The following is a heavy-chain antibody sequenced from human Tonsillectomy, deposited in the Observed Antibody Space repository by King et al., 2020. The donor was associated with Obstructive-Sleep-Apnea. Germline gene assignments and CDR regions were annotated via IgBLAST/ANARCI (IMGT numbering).Heavy chain of an antibody. V-gene: IGHV3-23*04. Sequence: VQLVESGGGLVQPGGSLRLSCAASGFTFKNYAMSWVRQAPGKGLEWVSTISGSGSSTYYADSVKGRFTISRDNSKNTLYLQMNSLRAEDTAAYYCAKVGPYYYDSTGYYDYPVFDYWGQGTLVTVSS. D-gene: IGHD3-22*01. CDR2: ISGSGSST. CDR3: AKVGPYYYDSTGYYDYPVFDY. J-gene: IGHJ4*02. CDR1: GFTFKNYA.